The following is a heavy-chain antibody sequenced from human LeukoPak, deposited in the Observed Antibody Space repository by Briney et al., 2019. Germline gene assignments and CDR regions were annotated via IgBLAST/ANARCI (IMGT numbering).Heavy chain of an antibody. CDR1: GGTFSSYA. CDR2: IIPIFGTT. CDR3: ARRGSSRRMNWFDP. Sequence: ASVKVSCKASGGTFSSYAISWVRQAPGQGLEWMGGIIPIFGTTNYAQKFQGRVTITTDESTSTAYMELSSLRSEDTAVYYCARRGSSRRMNWFDPWGQGTLVTVSS. V-gene: IGHV1-69*05. J-gene: IGHJ5*02. D-gene: IGHD3-10*01.